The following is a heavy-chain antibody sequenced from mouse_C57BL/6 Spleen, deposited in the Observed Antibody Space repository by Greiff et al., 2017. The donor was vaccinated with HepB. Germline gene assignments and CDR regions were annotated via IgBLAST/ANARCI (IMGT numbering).Heavy chain of an antibody. CDR3: ARGKLYDAMDY. Sequence: ESGPGLVKPSQSLSLTCSVTGYSITSGYYWNWIRQFPGNKLEWMGYISYDGSNNYNPSLKNRISITRDTSKNQFFLKLNSVTTEDTATYYCARGKLYDAMDYWGQGTSVTVSS. CDR1: GYSITSGYY. J-gene: IGHJ4*01. D-gene: IGHD1-3*01. CDR2: ISYDGSN. V-gene: IGHV3-6*01.